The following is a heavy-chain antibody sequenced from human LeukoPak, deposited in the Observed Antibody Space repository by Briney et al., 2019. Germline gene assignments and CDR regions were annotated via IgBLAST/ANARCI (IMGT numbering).Heavy chain of an antibody. CDR3: ARDLSLYCSGGSCYSLNY. D-gene: IGHD2-15*01. Sequence: GGSLRLSCTASGFTFSSYSMNWVRQAPGKGLEWVSYVSSSGSTIYYADSVKGRFTISRDNAKNSLYLQMNSLRAEDTAVYYCARDLSLYCSGGSCYSLNYWGQGTLVTVSS. CDR2: VSSSGSTI. V-gene: IGHV3-48*04. CDR1: GFTFSSYS. J-gene: IGHJ4*02.